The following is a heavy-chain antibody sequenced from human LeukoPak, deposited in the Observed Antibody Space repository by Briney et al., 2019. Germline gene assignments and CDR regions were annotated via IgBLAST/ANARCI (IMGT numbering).Heavy chain of an antibody. CDR3: ARGGRTVAGTVWYFDL. V-gene: IGHV3-48*01. D-gene: IGHD6-19*01. J-gene: IGHJ2*01. CDR1: GFTFSFYS. CDR2: ISSSSNTI. Sequence: GGSLRLSCAAPGFTFSFYSMNWVRQAPGKGLEWGSYISSSSNTIYYADSVKGRFTISRDNAKNSLYLQINSLRAEDTAVYYCARGGRTVAGTVWYFDLWGRGTLVTVSS.